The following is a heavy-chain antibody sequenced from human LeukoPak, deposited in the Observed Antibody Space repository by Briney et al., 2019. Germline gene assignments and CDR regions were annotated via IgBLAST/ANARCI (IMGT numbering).Heavy chain of an antibody. J-gene: IGHJ6*02. CDR1: GFTLSDHY. CDR3: ARGHYGLDV. V-gene: IGHV3-11*03. Sequence: GGSLRLSCAASGFTLSDHYMSWIRQVPGKGLEWVSYISTSGTYTNYADSVKGRFTISRDNAKNSLYLRMNSLRAEDTAVYYCARGHYGLDVWGQGTTVTVSS. CDR2: ISTSGTYT.